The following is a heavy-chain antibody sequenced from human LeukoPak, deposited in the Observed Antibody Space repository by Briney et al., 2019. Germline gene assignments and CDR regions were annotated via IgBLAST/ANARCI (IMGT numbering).Heavy chain of an antibody. J-gene: IGHJ3*02. D-gene: IGHD4-17*01. Sequence: PGGSLRLSCVVSGFTFSRATMNWLRQAPGKGLEWVSSISSTSTYINYADSVKGRFTISRDNAKKSLYLQMNGLRGEDTAMYYCASDDYGDYDDGFDIWGQGTMVTVSS. CDR3: ASDDYGDYDDGFDI. V-gene: IGHV3-21*01. CDR2: ISSTSTYI. CDR1: GFTFSRAT.